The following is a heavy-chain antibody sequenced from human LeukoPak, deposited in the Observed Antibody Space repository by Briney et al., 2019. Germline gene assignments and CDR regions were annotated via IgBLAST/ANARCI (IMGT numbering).Heavy chain of an antibody. CDR2: ISAYNGNT. CDR1: GYTFTSYG. D-gene: IGHD2-21*02. J-gene: IGHJ4*02. CDR3: ARVVGDPTTTPPFDY. Sequence: ASVKVSCKASGYTFTSYGISWVRQAPGQGLEWMGWISAYNGNTNYAQKLQGRVTMTTDTSTSTAYMELRSLRSDDTAVYYSARVVGDPTTTPPFDYWGQGTLVTVSS. V-gene: IGHV1-18*01.